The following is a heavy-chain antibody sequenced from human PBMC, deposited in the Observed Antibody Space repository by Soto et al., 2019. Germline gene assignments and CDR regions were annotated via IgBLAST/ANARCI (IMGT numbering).Heavy chain of an antibody. CDR1: GFTFNSYA. D-gene: IGHD3-22*01. CDR2: ISGSGGTT. CDR3: AKAGRSDDSNYFFDR. Sequence: GGSLRLSCAASGFTFNSYAMRWVRQAPGKGLEWVSAISGSGGTTYYAEYAEGPFSISRDNSKNTLYLQMNSLRAEDTSVYYCAKAGRSDDSNYFFDRWGQGTLVTVSS. V-gene: IGHV3-23*01. J-gene: IGHJ4*02.